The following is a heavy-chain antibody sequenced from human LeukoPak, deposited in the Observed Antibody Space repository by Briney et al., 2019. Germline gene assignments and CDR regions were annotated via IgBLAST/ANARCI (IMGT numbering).Heavy chain of an antibody. CDR3: ARIKYYYDSSGYPHLDY. D-gene: IGHD3-22*01. CDR2: INPNSGGT. V-gene: IGHV1-2*02. CDR1: GYTFTGYY. J-gene: IGHJ4*02. Sequence: ASVKVSCKASGYTFTGYYMHWVRQAPGQGLEWMGWINPNSGGTNYAQKFQGRVTMTRDTSISTAYMELSRLRSDDTAVYYCARIKYYYDSSGYPHLDYWGQGTLVTVSS.